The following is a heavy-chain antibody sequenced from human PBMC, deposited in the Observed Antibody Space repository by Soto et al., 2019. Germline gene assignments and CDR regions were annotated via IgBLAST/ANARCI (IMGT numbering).Heavy chain of an antibody. V-gene: IGHV1-69*13. CDR1: GGTFSSDA. J-gene: IGHJ6*02. CDR3: ARGDCISTSCYGMSYYYYGMDV. CDR2: IIPIFGTA. Sequence: ASVKVSCKASGGTFSSDAISWVRQAPGQGLEWMGGIIPIFGTANYAQKFQGRVTITADESTSTAYMELSSLRSEDTAVYYCARGDCISTSCYGMSYYYYGMDVWGQGTTVTVSS. D-gene: IGHD2-2*01.